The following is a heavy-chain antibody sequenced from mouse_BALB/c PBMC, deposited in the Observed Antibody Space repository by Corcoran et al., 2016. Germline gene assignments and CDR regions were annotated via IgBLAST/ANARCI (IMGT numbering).Heavy chain of an antibody. J-gene: IGHJ2*01. D-gene: IGHD2-4*01. V-gene: IGHV1S29*02. Sequence: EVQLQQSGPELVKPGASVKISCKASGYTFTDYNMHWVKQSHGKSLERIGYIYPYNGGTGYNQKFKSKATLTVDNSSSTAYMELRSLTSEDSAVYYCARTGDYPYYFDYWGQGTTLTVSS. CDR2: IYPYNGGT. CDR3: ARTGDYPYYFDY. CDR1: GYTFTDYN.